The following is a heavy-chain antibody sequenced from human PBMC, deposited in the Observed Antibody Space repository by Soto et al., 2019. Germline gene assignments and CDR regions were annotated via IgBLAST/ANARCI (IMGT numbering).Heavy chain of an antibody. V-gene: IGHV4-34*01. J-gene: IGHJ2*01. CDR3: ASGSQGSSSGWYRLVSGYFDL. D-gene: IGHD6-19*01. Sequence: QVQLQQWGAGLLKPSETLSLTCAVYGGSFSGYYWSWIRQPPGKGLEWIGEINHRGSTNYNPSLKSRVTISVDTSKNQFSLKLSSVTAADTAVYYCASGSQGSSSGWYRLVSGYFDLWGRGTLVTVSS. CDR1: GGSFSGYY. CDR2: INHRGST.